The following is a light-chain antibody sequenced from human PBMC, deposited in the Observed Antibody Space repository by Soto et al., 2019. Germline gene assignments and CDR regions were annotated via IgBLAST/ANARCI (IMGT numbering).Light chain of an antibody. J-gene: IGLJ1*01. CDR1: SSDVGSYNL. V-gene: IGLV2-23*01. CDR3: CSFAGFSTPYV. CDR2: EGS. Sequence: QTVVTQPASVSGSPGQSITISCTGTSSDVGSYNLVSWYQQYSGKAPKLMIYEGSQRPPGVSNRFSGSKSGNTASLTISGLQAEDEADYYCCSFAGFSTPYVFGTGTKVTVL.